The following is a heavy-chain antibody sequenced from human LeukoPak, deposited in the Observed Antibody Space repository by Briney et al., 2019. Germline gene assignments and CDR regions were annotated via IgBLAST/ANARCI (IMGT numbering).Heavy chain of an antibody. D-gene: IGHD3-10*01. Sequence: GGSLRLSCAASGFTVSSNYMNWVRQAPGKGLEWVSVIYSGGSTYYADSVKDRFTISRDNSKNTLYLQMNSLRAEDAALYYCARDQGGITRYWGQGTLVTVSS. CDR2: IYSGGST. CDR1: GFTVSSNY. CDR3: ARDQGGITRY. V-gene: IGHV3-66*01. J-gene: IGHJ4*02.